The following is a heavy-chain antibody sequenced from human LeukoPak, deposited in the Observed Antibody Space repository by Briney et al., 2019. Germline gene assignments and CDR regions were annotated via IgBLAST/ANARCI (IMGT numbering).Heavy chain of an antibody. CDR2: ISVYNGNT. CDR1: GYIFTSYG. CDR3: ARAGQLVRYYYYYMDV. V-gene: IGHV1-18*01. D-gene: IGHD6-6*01. Sequence: ASVKVSCKASGYIFTSYGISWVRQAPGQGLEWMGWISVYNGNTNYPQRLQGRVTMTTDTSTSTAYMELRSLRSDDTAVYYCARAGQLVRYYYYYMDVWGKGTTVTVSS. J-gene: IGHJ6*03.